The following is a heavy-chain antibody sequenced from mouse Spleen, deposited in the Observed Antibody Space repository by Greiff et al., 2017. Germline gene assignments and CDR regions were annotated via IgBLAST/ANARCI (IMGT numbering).Heavy chain of an antibody. V-gene: IGHV14-3*02. Sequence: EVKLQESGAELVKPGASVKLSCTASGFNIKDTYMHWVQQRPEQGLEWIGRIDPANGNTKYDPNFQGKATITADTSSNTAYLQLSSLASEDTAVYYCARGHYYSAWFAYWGQGTLVTVSA. CDR1: GFNIKDTY. CDR2: IDPANGNT. CDR3: ARGHYYSAWFAY. D-gene: IGHD1-2*01. J-gene: IGHJ3*01.